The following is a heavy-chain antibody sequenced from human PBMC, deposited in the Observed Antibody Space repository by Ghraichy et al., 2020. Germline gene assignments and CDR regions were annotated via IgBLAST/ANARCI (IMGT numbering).Heavy chain of an antibody. CDR2: INQDGSEK. D-gene: IGHD1-26*01. J-gene: IGHJ4*02. Sequence: GESLNISCAASGFPFSSYWMSWVRQAPGKGLEWVANINQDGSEKYYVDSVKGRFTISRDNAKNSLYLQMNSLRAEDTAVYYCGRGGSYYQYWGQGTLVTVSS. CDR1: GFPFSSYW. CDR3: GRGGSYYQY. V-gene: IGHV3-7*01.